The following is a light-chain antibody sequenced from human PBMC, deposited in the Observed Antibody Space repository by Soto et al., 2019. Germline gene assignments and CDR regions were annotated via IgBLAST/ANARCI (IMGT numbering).Light chain of an antibody. CDR2: LNGDGSH. CDR1: SGHSTYD. Sequence: QPVLTQSPSASASLGASVKLTCSLSSGHSTYDIAWYQQQPEKGPRYLMRLNGDGSHSKGDGIPDRFSGSSSGAERHLTISSLQSEDEADYYCQTWGTGIQVVFGGGTKLTVL. J-gene: IGLJ2*01. CDR3: QTWGTGIQVV. V-gene: IGLV4-69*02.